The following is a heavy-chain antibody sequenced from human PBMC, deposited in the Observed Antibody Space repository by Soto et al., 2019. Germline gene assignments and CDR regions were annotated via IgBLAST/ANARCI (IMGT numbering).Heavy chain of an antibody. D-gene: IGHD6-13*01. Sequence: SETLSLTCTVSGGSIRSYYLSWIRQPPGKGLEWIGYIYYSGSTNYNPSLKSRATISVDTSKNQFSLKLSSVTAADTAVYYCARDTRTYSSSWYTGYYGMDVWGQGTTVTVSS. CDR3: ARDTRTYSSSWYTGYYGMDV. CDR2: IYYSGST. J-gene: IGHJ6*02. V-gene: IGHV4-59*01. CDR1: GGSIRSYY.